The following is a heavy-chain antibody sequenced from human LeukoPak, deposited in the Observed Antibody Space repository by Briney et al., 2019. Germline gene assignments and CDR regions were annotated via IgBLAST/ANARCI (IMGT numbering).Heavy chain of an antibody. J-gene: IGHJ6*02. CDR1: GGSFSGYY. Sequence: PSETLSLTCAVYGGSFSGYYWSWIRQPPGKGLEWIGEINHSGSTNYNPSLKSRVTISVDTSKNQFSLKLSSVTAADTAVYYCASVRANTAYYYYGMDVWGQGTTVTVSS. V-gene: IGHV4-34*01. CDR2: INHSGST. CDR3: ASVRANTAYYYYGMDV. D-gene: IGHD3-10*01.